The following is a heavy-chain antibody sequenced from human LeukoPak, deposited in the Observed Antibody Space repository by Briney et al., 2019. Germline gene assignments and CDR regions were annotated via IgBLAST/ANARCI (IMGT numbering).Heavy chain of an antibody. J-gene: IGHJ4*02. Sequence: GRSLRLSCAASGFTFSSYAMHWVRQAPGKGLEWVAVISYDGSNKYYADSVKGRFTISRDNSKNTLYLQMNSLRAEDTAVYYCAKDLQFVFPLDYWGQGTLVTVSS. CDR3: AKDLQFVFPLDY. CDR1: GFTFSSYA. D-gene: IGHD4-11*01. V-gene: IGHV3-30-3*01. CDR2: ISYDGSNK.